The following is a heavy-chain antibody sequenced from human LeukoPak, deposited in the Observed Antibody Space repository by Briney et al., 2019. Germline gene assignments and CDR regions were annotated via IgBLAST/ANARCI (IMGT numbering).Heavy chain of an antibody. V-gene: IGHV3-20*04. Sequence: GGSLRLSCAASGFTFSSYAMNWVRQAPGKGLEWVSVINWNGDSTGYADSVKGRFTISRDNAKNSLYLQMNSLRAEDTALYYCARSYTGSYYYYYWGQGSLVTVSS. J-gene: IGHJ4*02. D-gene: IGHD1-26*01. CDR1: GFTFSSYA. CDR2: INWNGDST. CDR3: ARSYTGSYYYYY.